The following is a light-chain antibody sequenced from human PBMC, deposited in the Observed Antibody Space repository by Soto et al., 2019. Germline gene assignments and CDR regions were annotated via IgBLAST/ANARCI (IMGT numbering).Light chain of an antibody. CDR3: TLYTTSSTPSVV. CDR2: EVS. Sequence: QSALTQPASVSGSPGQSITISCSGTSSDVGAYNYVSWYQQYPGKAPKLMIYEVSNRPSGVSNRFSGSKSGNTASLTISGLQAEDEADYYCTLYTTSSTPSVVFGGGTKLAAL. V-gene: IGLV2-14*01. CDR1: SSDVGAYNY. J-gene: IGLJ2*01.